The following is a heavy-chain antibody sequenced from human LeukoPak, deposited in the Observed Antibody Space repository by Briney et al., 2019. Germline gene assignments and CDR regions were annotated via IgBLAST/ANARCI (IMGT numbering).Heavy chain of an antibody. CDR1: GFSFSNYA. D-gene: IGHD6-19*01. J-gene: IGHJ4*02. Sequence: GGSLRLSCAASGFSFSNYAMSWVRQAPGKGLEWVSAISGSGGSTYYADSVKGRFTISRDNSKNTLYLQMNSLRAEDTAVYYCAKEMGRAVGSFDYWGQGTLVTVSS. CDR2: ISGSGGST. CDR3: AKEMGRAVGSFDY. V-gene: IGHV3-23*01.